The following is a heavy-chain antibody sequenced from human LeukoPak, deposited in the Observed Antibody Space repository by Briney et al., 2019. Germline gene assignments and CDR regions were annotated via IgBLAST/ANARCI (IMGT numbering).Heavy chain of an antibody. Sequence: SETLSLTCTVSGGSISSYYWSWIRQPPGKGLEWIGYIYTSGSTNYNPPLKSRVTISVDTSKNQFSLKLSSVTAADTAVYYCAAGSSAPYYFDYWGQGTLVTVSS. J-gene: IGHJ4*02. V-gene: IGHV4-4*09. D-gene: IGHD6-6*01. CDR2: IYTSGST. CDR3: AAGSSAPYYFDY. CDR1: GGSISSYY.